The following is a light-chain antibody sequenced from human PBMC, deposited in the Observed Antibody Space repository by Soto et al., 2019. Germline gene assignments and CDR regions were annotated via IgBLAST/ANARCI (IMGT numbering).Light chain of an antibody. CDR1: QSVTSD. CDR3: QQYYRWPVT. CDR2: GAS. J-gene: IGKJ4*01. Sequence: EIVMTQSPATLSVSPGERVTLSCRASQSVTSDLAWYQHKPGKAPRLLISGASSGAIGIPARFSGSGSGTEFTLTINSLQSEDFAVYYCQQYYRWPVTFGGGTKVEI. V-gene: IGKV3-15*01.